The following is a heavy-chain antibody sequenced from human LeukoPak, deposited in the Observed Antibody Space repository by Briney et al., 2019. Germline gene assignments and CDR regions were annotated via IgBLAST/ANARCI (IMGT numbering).Heavy chain of an antibody. V-gene: IGHV1-2*02. CDR2: INPKNGGT. J-gene: IGHJ4*02. CDR3: VVSIQAAAIPAFDS. CDR1: GYNFAHN. Sequence: GASVKVSCKASGYNFAHNIHWVRQAPGQGHEFMGWINPKNGGTKYAQNFQGRVTMTRDTSISTVYMELSSLGSDDTAAYYCVVSIQAAAIPAFDSWGQGTLVTVSS. D-gene: IGHD6-25*01.